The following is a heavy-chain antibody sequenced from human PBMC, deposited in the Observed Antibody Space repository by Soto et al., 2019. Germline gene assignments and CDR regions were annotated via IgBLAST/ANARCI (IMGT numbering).Heavy chain of an antibody. CDR3: ASVLVPAAINYYYGMDV. D-gene: IGHD2-2*01. J-gene: IGHJ6*02. V-gene: IGHV4-30-4*01. CDR1: GVSISSGDYY. Sequence: QVQLQESGPGLVKPSQTLSLTCTLPGVSISSGDYYWGWIRQPPGKGLEWIGYIYYRGSTYYNPALKGRVTTSVDTSKNQSSLKLSPVTAADTAVYYCASVLVPAAINYYYGMDVWGQGTTVTVSS. CDR2: IYYRGST.